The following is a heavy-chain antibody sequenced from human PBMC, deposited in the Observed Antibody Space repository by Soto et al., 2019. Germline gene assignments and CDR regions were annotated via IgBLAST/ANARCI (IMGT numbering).Heavy chain of an antibody. CDR1: GFTFSSYG. Sequence: QVQLVESGGGVVQPGRSLRLSCAASGFTFSSYGIHWVRQAPGKGLEWVAVISHDGSKTNYADSVKGRFTISRDNSKDTVYLQINSLRAEDTAVYYCAKDTYYYSSRGYYVFDSWGQGTLVTVSS. CDR3: AKDTYYYSSRGYYVFDS. J-gene: IGHJ4*02. D-gene: IGHD3-22*01. CDR2: ISHDGSKT. V-gene: IGHV3-30*18.